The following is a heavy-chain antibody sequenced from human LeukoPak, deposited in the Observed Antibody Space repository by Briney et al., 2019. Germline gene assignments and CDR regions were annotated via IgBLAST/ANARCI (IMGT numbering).Heavy chain of an antibody. CDR1: GFTFSSYG. CDR2: ISYDGSNK. D-gene: IGHD4-17*01. J-gene: IGHJ4*02. Sequence: GGSLRLSCAASGFTFSSYGMHWVRQAPGKGLEWVAVISYDGSNKYYADSVKGRFTISRDNAKNSLYLQMNSLRGEDTAVYYCARDPAYGALDYWGQGALVTVSS. CDR3: ARDPAYGALDY. V-gene: IGHV3-30*03.